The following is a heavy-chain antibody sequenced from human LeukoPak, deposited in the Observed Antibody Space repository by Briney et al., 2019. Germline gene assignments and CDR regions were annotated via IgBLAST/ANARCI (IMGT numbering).Heavy chain of an antibody. Sequence: SETLSLTCTVSGGSISSYYWSWIRQPPGKGLEWIGYIYYSGSTNYNPSLRSRVTISGDTSKNQFSLKLNSVTAADTAVYYCARTAGWSYGFDYWGQGTLVTVSS. CDR2: IYYSGST. CDR1: GGSISSYY. V-gene: IGHV4-59*12. J-gene: IGHJ4*02. CDR3: ARTAGWSYGFDY. D-gene: IGHD5-18*01.